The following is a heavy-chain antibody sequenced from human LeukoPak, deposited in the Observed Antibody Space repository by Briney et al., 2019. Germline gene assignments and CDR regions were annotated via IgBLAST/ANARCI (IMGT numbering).Heavy chain of an antibody. CDR1: GFTFTSYG. CDR2: ISGSAGST. V-gene: IGHV3-23*01. CDR3: AKLSLSFLSGYSGVEGYYMDV. D-gene: IGHD3-3*01. J-gene: IGHJ6*03. Sequence: GGSLRLSCAAAGFTFTSYGVTWVRQAPGKGLEWVSGISGSAGSTYYADSVKGRFTIYRDNCRNTVYVQMNSLRAEGTAVYYCAKLSLSFLSGYSGVEGYYMDVWGKGTTVTVSS.